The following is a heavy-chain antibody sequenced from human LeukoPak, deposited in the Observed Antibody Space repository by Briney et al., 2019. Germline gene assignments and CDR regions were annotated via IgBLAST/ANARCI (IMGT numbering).Heavy chain of an antibody. CDR2: ITSSSSYT. Sequence: GGSLRLSCAASGFTFSTYNMNWVRQAPGKGLEWVSSITSSSSYTFYADSVKGRFTISRDNAKNSLYLQMNSLRAEDTAVYYCAKEGYSRGYYSYYYMDVWGKGTTVTVSS. CDR1: GFTFSTYN. CDR3: AKEGYSRGYYSYYYMDV. V-gene: IGHV3-21*01. J-gene: IGHJ6*03. D-gene: IGHD6-13*01.